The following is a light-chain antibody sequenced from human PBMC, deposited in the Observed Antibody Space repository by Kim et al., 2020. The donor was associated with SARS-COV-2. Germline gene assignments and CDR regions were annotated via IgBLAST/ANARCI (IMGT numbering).Light chain of an antibody. Sequence: EIVMTQSPVTLSVSPGERVTLSCRASQSVSINLAWYQQKPGQAPRLLIYGASTRATGIPARFSGSGSGTELPPTTTTLQSKNFPINSVHQYKSCPRIPSGKGTRLRL. J-gene: IGKJ5*01. CDR3: HQYKSCPRIP. CDR2: GAS. CDR1: QSVSIN. V-gene: IGKV3-15*01.